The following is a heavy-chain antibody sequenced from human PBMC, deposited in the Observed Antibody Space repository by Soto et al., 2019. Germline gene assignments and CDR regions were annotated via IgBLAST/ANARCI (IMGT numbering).Heavy chain of an antibody. J-gene: IGHJ4*02. Sequence: SETLSLTCTVSGGSISSYHWSWIRQPAGKGLEWIGRIYTSGSTNYNPSLKSRVTMSVDTSKNQFSLKLSSVTAADTAVYYCARLTETEGNWNYPYYFDYWGQGTLVTVSS. CDR1: GGSISSYH. D-gene: IGHD1-7*01. CDR3: ARLTETEGNWNYPYYFDY. CDR2: IYTSGST. V-gene: IGHV4-4*07.